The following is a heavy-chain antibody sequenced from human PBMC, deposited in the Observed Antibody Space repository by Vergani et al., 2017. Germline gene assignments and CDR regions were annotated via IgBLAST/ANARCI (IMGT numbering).Heavy chain of an antibody. CDR2: FNPSADST. V-gene: IGHV1-46*01. J-gene: IGHJ4*02. Sequence: QVQLVQSGAEVKEPGASVKISCKASGYSFTTYYMHWVRQAPGQGLEWMGIFNPSADSTSYAQKFQDRVTMTSDTSTTTVYMELSSLRSDDTAVYYCARERVVGFDYWGQGTLVTVSS. D-gene: IGHD2-21*01. CDR3: ARERVVGFDY. CDR1: GYSFTTYY.